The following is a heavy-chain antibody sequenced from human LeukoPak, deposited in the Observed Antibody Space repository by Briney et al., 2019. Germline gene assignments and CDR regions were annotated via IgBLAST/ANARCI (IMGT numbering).Heavy chain of an antibody. Sequence: GGSLRLSCAASGFTFSSYSMNWVRQAPGKGLEWVSSISSSSSYIYYADSVKGRFTISRGNAKNSLYLQMNSLRAEDTAVYYCARVPSSGRYDYWGQGTLVTVSS. CDR3: ARVPSSGRYDY. CDR2: ISSSSSYI. V-gene: IGHV3-21*01. D-gene: IGHD6-19*01. CDR1: GFTFSSYS. J-gene: IGHJ4*02.